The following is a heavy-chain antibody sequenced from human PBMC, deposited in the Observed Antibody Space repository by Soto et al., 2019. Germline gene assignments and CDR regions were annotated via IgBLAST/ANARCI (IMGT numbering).Heavy chain of an antibody. D-gene: IGHD6-19*01. J-gene: IGHJ5*02. Sequence: SETLSLTCTVSGGSISSSSYYWGWIRQPPGKGLEWIGSIYYSGSTYYNPSLKSRVTISVDTSKNQFSLKLSSVTAADTAVYYCAGAIAVAGYNWFDPWGQGTLVTVSS. CDR3: AGAIAVAGYNWFDP. CDR2: IYYSGST. CDR1: GGSISSSSYY. V-gene: IGHV4-39*01.